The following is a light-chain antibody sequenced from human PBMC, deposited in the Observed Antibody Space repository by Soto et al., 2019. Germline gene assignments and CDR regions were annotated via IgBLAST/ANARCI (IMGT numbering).Light chain of an antibody. CDR1: QSIDIW. CDR3: QQYDHH. CDR2: EAS. J-gene: IGKJ2*01. Sequence: DIQMTQSPSTLSASVGDRVTITCRASQSIDIWLAWYQQKPGKAPKLLIYEASSLGSGVPSRFSGSGSGTEFTLTISSLQPDDFATYYCQQYDHHFGQGTKLEIK. V-gene: IGKV1-5*01.